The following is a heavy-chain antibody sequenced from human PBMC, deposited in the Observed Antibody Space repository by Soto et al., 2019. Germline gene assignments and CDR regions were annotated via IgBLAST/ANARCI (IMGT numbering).Heavy chain of an antibody. Sequence: GGSLRLSCAASGFTFSSYGIHWVRQAPGKGLEWVAVISYDGSNKYYADSVKGRFTISRDNSKNTLYLQMNSLRAEDTAVYYYARSPYSVSYLAYFDYWGQGTLVTVSS. J-gene: IGHJ4*02. V-gene: IGHV3-30*03. D-gene: IGHD1-26*01. CDR2: ISYDGSNK. CDR1: GFTFSSYG. CDR3: ARSPYSVSYLAYFDY.